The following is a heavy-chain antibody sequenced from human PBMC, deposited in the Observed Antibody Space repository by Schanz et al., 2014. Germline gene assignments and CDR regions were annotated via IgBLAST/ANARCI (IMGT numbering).Heavy chain of an antibody. V-gene: IGHV3-7*01. CDR3: AKSYDTSGYSGFDY. J-gene: IGHJ4*02. Sequence: PLVEFGGGLVQPGGSLRLSCATSRLTFGNYWMSWVRQAPGKGLEWVANINQDGSQKYYVGSVKGRFTISRDNAKDSLYLQMTSLRAEDTAVYFCAKSYDTSGYSGFDYWGQGTLVTVSS. CDR2: INQDGSQK. CDR1: RLTFGNYW. D-gene: IGHD3-22*01.